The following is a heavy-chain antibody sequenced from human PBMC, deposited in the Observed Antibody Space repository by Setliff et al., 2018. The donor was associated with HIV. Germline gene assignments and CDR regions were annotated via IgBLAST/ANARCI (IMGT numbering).Heavy chain of an antibody. Sequence: PSETLSLTCTASGDSIYSSDYYWGWIRQSPGKALEWIGTIYHNAATQYNPSLRSRLTLFIDTSKNQFSLKLSSVTAADTAVYYCATYADRESNRFDPWGQGILVTVSS. J-gene: IGHJ5*02. CDR1: GDSIYSSDYY. D-gene: IGHD3-10*01. CDR3: ATYADRESNRFDP. V-gene: IGHV4-39*01. CDR2: IYHNAAT.